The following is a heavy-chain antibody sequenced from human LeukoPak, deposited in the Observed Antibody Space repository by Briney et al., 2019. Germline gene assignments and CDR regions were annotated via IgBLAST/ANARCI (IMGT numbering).Heavy chain of an antibody. CDR1: GGSISSSSYY. Sequence: SETLSLTCTVSGGSISSSSYYWGWIRQPPGKGLEWIGSIYYSGSTYYNPSLKSRVTISVDTSKNQFSLKLSSVTAADTAVYYCAREDRITIFGVVITPLDYWGQGTLVTVSS. D-gene: IGHD3-3*01. CDR3: AREDRITIFGVVITPLDY. CDR2: IYYSGST. V-gene: IGHV4-39*02. J-gene: IGHJ4*02.